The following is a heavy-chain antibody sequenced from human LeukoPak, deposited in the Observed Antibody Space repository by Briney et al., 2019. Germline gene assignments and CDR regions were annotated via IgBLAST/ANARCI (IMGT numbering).Heavy chain of an antibody. CDR1: GGTFSSYA. CDR2: INPSGGST. V-gene: IGHV1-46*01. CDR3: ARDRGVRGALDY. D-gene: IGHD3-10*01. J-gene: IGHJ4*02. Sequence: ASVKVSCKASGGTFSSYAISWVRQAPGQGLEWMGIINPSGGSTSYAQKLQGRVTMTRDTSTSTVYMELSSLRSEDTAVYYCARDRGVRGALDYWGQGTLVTVSS.